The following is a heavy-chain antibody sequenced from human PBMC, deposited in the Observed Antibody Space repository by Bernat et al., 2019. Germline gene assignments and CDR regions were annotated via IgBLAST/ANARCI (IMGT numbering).Heavy chain of an antibody. J-gene: IGHJ4*02. CDR1: GFTFSSYW. D-gene: IGHD5-24*01. V-gene: IGHV3-74*01. CDR2: IDRDGSST. Sequence: EVQLVESGGGLVQPGGSLRLSCAASGFTFSSYWMHWVRQAPDKGLVWVSRIDRDGSSTNYTGSVGGRFTSTRDNAKNTRYLQMNSLGAEETAVYYCARREGYKSIIDYWGQGTLVAVSS. CDR3: ARREGYKSIIDY.